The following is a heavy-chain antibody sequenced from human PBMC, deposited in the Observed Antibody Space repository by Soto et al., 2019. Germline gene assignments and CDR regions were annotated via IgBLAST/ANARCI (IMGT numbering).Heavy chain of an antibody. CDR1: GHSFTNYW. CDR2: IYPGDSET. Sequence: GESLKISCMDSGHSFTNYWIVWVRQMPGKGLEWMGTIYPGDSETRYSPSFQGQVTISADKSINTAYLQWSSLKASDTAIYYCATTQSSATFKTYYYDMHVWGQGTTVTVSS. CDR3: ATTQSSATFKTYYYDMHV. J-gene: IGHJ6*02. V-gene: IGHV5-51*01. D-gene: IGHD3-10*01.